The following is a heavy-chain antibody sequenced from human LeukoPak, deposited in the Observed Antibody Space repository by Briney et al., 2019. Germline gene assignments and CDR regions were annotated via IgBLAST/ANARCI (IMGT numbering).Heavy chain of an antibody. D-gene: IGHD1-26*01. CDR3: ARSSPSYHFDY. CDR1: GFTFSSYW. J-gene: IGHJ4*02. V-gene: IGHV3-74*01. CDR2: INSDGSST. Sequence: PGGSLRLSCAASGFTFSSYWMHWVRQAPGKGLMWVSRINSDGSSTSYADSVKGRFTISRDNAKNTLYLQMNSLRAEDTAVYYCARSSPSYHFDYWGQGTLVTVSS.